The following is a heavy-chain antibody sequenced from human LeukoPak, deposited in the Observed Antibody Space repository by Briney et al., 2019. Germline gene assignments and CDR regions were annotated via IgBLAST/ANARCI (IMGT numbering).Heavy chain of an antibody. CDR2: IVVGSGNT. Sequence: SVKVSCEASGFTFTISAVQWVRQARGQRLEWIGWIVVGSGNTNYAQKFQERVTITRDMSTSTAYMELSSLRSEDTAVYYCAAIFENSGSYSDDAFDIWGQGTMVTVSS. J-gene: IGHJ3*02. CDR3: AAIFENSGSYSDDAFDI. D-gene: IGHD3-10*01. CDR1: GFTFTISA. V-gene: IGHV1-58*01.